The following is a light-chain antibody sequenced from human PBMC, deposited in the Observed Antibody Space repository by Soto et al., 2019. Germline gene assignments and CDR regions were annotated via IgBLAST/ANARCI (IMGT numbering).Light chain of an antibody. CDR2: GAS. CDR3: QQYGSAPIT. V-gene: IGKV3-20*01. CDR1: QTISRSN. J-gene: IGKJ5*01. Sequence: EIVLTQSPGTLSLSPGERATLSCRAGQTISRSNLAWYQQKPGQAPRLLIYGASRRATGIPDRFSGSGSGTDFILTINRLEPDDFVVYYCQQYGSAPITFGQGTRLEIK.